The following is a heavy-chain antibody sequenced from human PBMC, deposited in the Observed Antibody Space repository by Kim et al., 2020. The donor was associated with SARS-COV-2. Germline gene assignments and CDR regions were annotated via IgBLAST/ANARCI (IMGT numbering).Heavy chain of an antibody. J-gene: IGHJ4*02. CDR3: ARSITIFGVVITFDY. Sequence: PSLKVRVTISIDKSKSQFSLKLSSVTAADAAVYYCARSITIFGVVITFDYWGQGTLVTVSS. V-gene: IGHV4-4*02. D-gene: IGHD3-3*01.